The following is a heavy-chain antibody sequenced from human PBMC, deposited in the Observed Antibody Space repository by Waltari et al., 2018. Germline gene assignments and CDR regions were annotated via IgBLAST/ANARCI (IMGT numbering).Heavy chain of an antibody. Sequence: EVQMAESGGGLVKPGGSLRLSCAASGFPVSNNYMCWVRQAPGKGLEWVSLIYSGGFTQYADSVKGPFTISRDNSKNTLYLQMNSLRVEDTAVYYCARNPRYDSPDWGQGTLVTVSS. D-gene: IGHD3-22*01. CDR1: GFPVSNNY. J-gene: IGHJ4*02. V-gene: IGHV3-66*02. CDR2: IYSGGFT. CDR3: ARNPRYDSPD.